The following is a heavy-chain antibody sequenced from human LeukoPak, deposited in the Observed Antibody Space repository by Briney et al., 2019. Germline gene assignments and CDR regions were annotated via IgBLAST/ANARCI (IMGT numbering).Heavy chain of an antibody. CDR2: IYIDGTT. Sequence: GGSLRLSCAASGFIVSHNYMTWVRQAPGKGLEWISVIYIDGTTYYADSVKGRFTISRDNSKNTLYLQMNSLSAEDTAIYYCARDLGDNSGSYSFDYWGQGTQVTVSS. J-gene: IGHJ4*02. CDR1: GFIVSHNY. CDR3: ARDLGDNSGSYSFDY. V-gene: IGHV3-53*05. D-gene: IGHD1-26*01.